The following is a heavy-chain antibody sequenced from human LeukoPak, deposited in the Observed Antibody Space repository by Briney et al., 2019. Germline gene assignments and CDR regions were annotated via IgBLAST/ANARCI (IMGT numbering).Heavy chain of an antibody. CDR1: GYTFTGYY. Sequence: ASVKVSCKASGYTFTGYYMHWVRQAPGQGLEWMGWINPNSGGTNYAQKFQGRVTMTRDTSISTVYMELSRLRSDDTAVYYCAREKGYCSGGSCGWFDPWGQGTLVTVSS. V-gene: IGHV1-2*02. D-gene: IGHD2-15*01. CDR3: AREKGYCSGGSCGWFDP. J-gene: IGHJ5*02. CDR2: INPNSGGT.